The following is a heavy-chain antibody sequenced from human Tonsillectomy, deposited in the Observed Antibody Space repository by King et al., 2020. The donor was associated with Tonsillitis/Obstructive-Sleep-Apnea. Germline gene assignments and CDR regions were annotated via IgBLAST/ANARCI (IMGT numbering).Heavy chain of an antibody. Sequence: QVQLQQWGAGLLKPSETLSLTCAVYGGSFSGYYWSWIRQPPGKGLEWIGEINHSGSTNYNPSLKSRVTIEVDTSKNQFSLKLSSVTAADTAVYYCARGPMTTVTTFYYYYYMDVWGKGTTVTVSS. D-gene: IGHD4-11*01. V-gene: IGHV4-34*01. CDR2: INHSGST. CDR1: GGSFSGYY. CDR3: ARGPMTTVTTFYYYYYMDV. J-gene: IGHJ6*03.